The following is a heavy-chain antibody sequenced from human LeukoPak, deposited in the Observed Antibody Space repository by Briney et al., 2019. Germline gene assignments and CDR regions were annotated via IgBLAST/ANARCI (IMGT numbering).Heavy chain of an antibody. J-gene: IGHJ3*02. V-gene: IGHV4-59*08. CDR2: IYYSGST. Sequence: SETLSLTCTVSGGSISSYYWSWIRQPPGKGLEWIGYIYYSGSTNYNPFLKSRVTISVDTSKNQFSLKLSSVTAADTAVYYCARVHYYGSGTSHGAFDIWGQGTMVTVSS. D-gene: IGHD3-10*01. CDR1: GGSISSYY. CDR3: ARVHYYGSGTSHGAFDI.